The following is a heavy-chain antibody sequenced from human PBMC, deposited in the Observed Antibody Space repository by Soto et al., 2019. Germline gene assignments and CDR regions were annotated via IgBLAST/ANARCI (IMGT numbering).Heavy chain of an antibody. J-gene: IGHJ4*02. CDR1: GYSFATYG. CDR2: ISAHNGDT. V-gene: IGHV1-18*04. Sequence: ASVKVSCKASGYSFATYGLSWVRQAPGQGLECVGWISAHNGDTHYSQKFQGRVTLTTDTSTNTGYMELRSLTSDGTAVYFCATEPIYYNDGSGYYPLGHWGQGTLVTVSS. CDR3: ATEPIYYNDGSGYYPLGH. D-gene: IGHD3-22*01.